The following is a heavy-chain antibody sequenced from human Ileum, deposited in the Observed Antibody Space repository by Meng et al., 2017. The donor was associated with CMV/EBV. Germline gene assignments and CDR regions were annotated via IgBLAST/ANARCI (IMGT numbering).Heavy chain of an antibody. J-gene: IGHJ4*02. CDR2: ISGSGDST. Sequence: GESLKISCAASGFTFSNYAINWVRQAPGKGLEWVSAISGSGDSTYYADSVKGRFTISRDNSRNTLYLQTNSLRAEDTALYYCATAGGTNYLAYYFDYWGQGTLVTVSS. V-gene: IGHV3-23*01. CDR1: GFTFSNYA. CDR3: ATAGGTNYLAYYFDY. D-gene: IGHD4/OR15-4a*01.